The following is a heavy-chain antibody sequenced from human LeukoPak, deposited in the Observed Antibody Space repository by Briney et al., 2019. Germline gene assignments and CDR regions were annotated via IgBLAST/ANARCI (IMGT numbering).Heavy chain of an antibody. CDR1: GGSISNYY. V-gene: IGHV4-59*01. J-gene: IGHJ4*02. Sequence: KPSETLSLTCTVSGGSISNYYWTWIRQPPGKGLEWIGYVYYSGSTNHNPSLKSRVTISVDTSKNQFSLKLSSVTAADTAVYYCARSKYHLLYWGQGTLVTVSS. CDR3: ARSKYHLLY. CDR2: VYYSGST. D-gene: IGHD2-2*01.